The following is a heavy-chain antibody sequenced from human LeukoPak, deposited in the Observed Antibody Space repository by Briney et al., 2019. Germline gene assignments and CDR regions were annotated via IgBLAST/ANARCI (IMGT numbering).Heavy chain of an antibody. CDR2: IYTSGST. CDR1: GGSISSYY. CDR3: ARETDGLGYYYYGMDV. J-gene: IGHJ6*02. Sequence: SETLSLTCTVSGGSISSYYWSWIRQPAGKGLEWIGCIYTSGSTNYNPSLKSRVTMSVDTSKNQFSLKLSSVTAADTAVYYCARETDGLGYYYYGMDVWGQGTTVTVSS. D-gene: IGHD5-24*01. V-gene: IGHV4-4*07.